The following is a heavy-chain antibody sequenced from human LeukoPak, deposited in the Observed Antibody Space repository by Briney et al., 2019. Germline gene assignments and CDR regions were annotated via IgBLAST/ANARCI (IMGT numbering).Heavy chain of an antibody. CDR2: IYYSGST. V-gene: IGHV4-59*01. CDR1: GGSISSYY. Sequence: SETLSLTCTVSGGSISSYYWSWLRQPPGKGLEWIGYIYYSGSTNYNPSLKSRVTISVDTSKNQFSLKLSSVTAADTAVYYCARGDLPLLSLFDYWGQGTLVTVSS. CDR3: ARGDLPLLSLFDY. J-gene: IGHJ4*02. D-gene: IGHD2-21*02.